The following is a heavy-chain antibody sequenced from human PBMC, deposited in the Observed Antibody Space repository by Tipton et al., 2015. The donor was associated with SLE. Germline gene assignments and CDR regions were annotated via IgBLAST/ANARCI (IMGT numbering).Heavy chain of an antibody. CDR2: INHSGST. CDR3: ARSTMVRGVINYAFDI. Sequence: TLSLTCAVYGGSFSGYYWSWIRQPPGSGLEGIGEINHSGSTNYNPSLQSRVTISVDTSKNQFSLKLSSVTAADTAVYYCARSTMVRGVINYAFDIWGQGTMVTVSS. J-gene: IGHJ3*02. D-gene: IGHD3-10*01. CDR1: GGSFSGYY. V-gene: IGHV4-34*01.